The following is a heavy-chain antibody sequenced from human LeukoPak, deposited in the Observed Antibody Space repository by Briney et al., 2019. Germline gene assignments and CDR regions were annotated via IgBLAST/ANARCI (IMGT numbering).Heavy chain of an antibody. V-gene: IGHV3-23*01. Sequence: GWSLRLSCAASGFIFSSYAMNWVRQAPGKGLEAVSGISGSGSRTYYADSVQGRFTISSDNSKNKLYLQMNSLRAEDTAVYYCAREYSYGLFYYYGMDVWGQGTTVTVSS. J-gene: IGHJ6*02. CDR1: GFIFSSYA. CDR2: ISGSGSRT. D-gene: IGHD5-18*01. CDR3: AREYSYGLFYYYGMDV.